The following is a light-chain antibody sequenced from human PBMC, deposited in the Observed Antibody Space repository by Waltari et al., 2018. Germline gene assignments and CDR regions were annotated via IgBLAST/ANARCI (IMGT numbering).Light chain of an antibody. Sequence: PVLLQPPSAPGTLAQSVTISCSAISSNIGGNTVNWYQQFPGAAPKVFIYNNNQRPSGVPVRFSGSKSGTSASLAISGLQSEDEANYYCAAWDDSVNAWLFGGGAKLTVL. V-gene: IGLV1-44*01. J-gene: IGLJ3*02. CDR2: NNN. CDR1: SSNIGGNT. CDR3: AAWDDSVNAWL.